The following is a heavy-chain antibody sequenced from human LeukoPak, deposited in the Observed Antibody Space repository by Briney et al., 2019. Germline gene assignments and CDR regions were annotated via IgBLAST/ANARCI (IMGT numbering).Heavy chain of an antibody. J-gene: IGHJ4*02. D-gene: IGHD2-21*02. Sequence: GESLKISCKGSGYSFSYHWIGWVRQMPGKGLEWMGIIYPGDSDTRYSPSFQGHVTISADKSIGTAYLQWSSLKASDTAMYYCARAYCGGDCYPDYWGQGTLVTVSS. CDR2: IYPGDSDT. CDR1: GYSFSYHW. V-gene: IGHV5-51*01. CDR3: ARAYCGGDCYPDY.